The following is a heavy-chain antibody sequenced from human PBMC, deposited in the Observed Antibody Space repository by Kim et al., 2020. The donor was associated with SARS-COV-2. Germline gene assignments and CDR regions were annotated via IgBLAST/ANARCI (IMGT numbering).Heavy chain of an antibody. V-gene: IGHV4-4*09. Sequence: PSLTRRVAISVDTSKNQFSLKLSSVTAADTAVYYCARNYGYGSGSFYSYWGQGILVTVSS. CDR3: ARNYGYGSGSFYSY. J-gene: IGHJ4*02. D-gene: IGHD3-10*01.